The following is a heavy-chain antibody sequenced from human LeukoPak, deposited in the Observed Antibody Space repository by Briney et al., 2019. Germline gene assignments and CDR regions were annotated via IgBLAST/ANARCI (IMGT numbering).Heavy chain of an antibody. V-gene: IGHV3-30*04. Sequence: GGSLRLSCAASGFTFSSYAMHWVRQAPGKGLEWVAVISYDGSNKYYADSVKGRFTISRDNSKNTLYLQMNSTRAEDTAVYYCARALFGQWLVIDYWGQGTLVTVSS. CDR3: ARALFGQWLVIDY. D-gene: IGHD6-19*01. CDR2: ISYDGSNK. CDR1: GFTFSSYA. J-gene: IGHJ4*02.